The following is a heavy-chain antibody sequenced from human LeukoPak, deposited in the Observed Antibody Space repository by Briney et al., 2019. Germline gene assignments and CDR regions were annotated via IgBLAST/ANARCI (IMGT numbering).Heavy chain of an antibody. CDR2: IYYSGST. J-gene: IGHJ3*02. CDR1: GGSISSYY. D-gene: IGHD2-15*01. V-gene: IGHV4-59*12. Sequence: PSETLSLTCTVSGGSISSYYWSWIRQPPGKGLEWIGYIYYSGSTNYNPSLKSRVTISVDTSKNQFSLKLSSVTAADTAVYYCARVFSGYCSGGSCYSAFDIWGQGTMVTVSS. CDR3: ARVFSGYCSGGSCYSAFDI.